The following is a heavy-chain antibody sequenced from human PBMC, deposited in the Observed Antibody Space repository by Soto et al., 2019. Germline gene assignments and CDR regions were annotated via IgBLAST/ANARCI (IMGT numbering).Heavy chain of an antibody. CDR1: GFTFSSYG. CDR3: ANDYRRGSSSSYGPNYYYYGMDV. J-gene: IGHJ6*02. V-gene: IGHV3-30*18. CDR2: ISYDGSNK. Sequence: QVQLVESGGGVVQPGRSLRLSCAASGFTFSSYGMHWVRQAPGKGLEWVAVISYDGSNKYYSDSVKGRFTISRDNSKNTLYLQMNSLRAEDTSVYYCANDYRRGSSSSYGPNYYYYGMDVWGQGTTVTVSS. D-gene: IGHD6-13*01.